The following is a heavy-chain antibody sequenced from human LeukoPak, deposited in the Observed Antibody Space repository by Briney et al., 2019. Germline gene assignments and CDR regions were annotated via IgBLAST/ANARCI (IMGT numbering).Heavy chain of an antibody. CDR3: ATESLWFGEFSFDY. D-gene: IGHD3-10*01. CDR1: GYTFTDYY. V-gene: IGHV1-2*02. J-gene: IGHJ4*02. Sequence: ASVKVSCKASGYTFTDYYIHWVRQAPGQGLEWMGWINPNSGDTDYAQKFQGRVTMTEDTSTDTAYMELSSLRSEDTAVYYCATESLWFGEFSFDYWGQGTLVTVSS. CDR2: INPNSGDT.